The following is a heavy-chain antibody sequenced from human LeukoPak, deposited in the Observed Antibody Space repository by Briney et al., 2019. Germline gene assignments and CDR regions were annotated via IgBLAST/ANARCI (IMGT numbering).Heavy chain of an antibody. CDR2: IDGSGGST. CDR3: AKGIYGDYGGLDY. D-gene: IGHD4-17*01. CDR1: GFTFSSYA. V-gene: IGHV3-23*01. J-gene: IGHJ4*02. Sequence: SGGSLRLSCAASGFTFSSYAMSWVRQAPGKGLEWVSAIDGSGGSTYYADSVKGRFTISRDNSKNTLYLQMNNLRVEDTALCYCAKGIYGDYGGLDYWGQGTLVTVSS.